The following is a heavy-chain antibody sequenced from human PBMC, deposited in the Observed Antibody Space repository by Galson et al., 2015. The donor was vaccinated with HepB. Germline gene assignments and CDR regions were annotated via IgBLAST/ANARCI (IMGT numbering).Heavy chain of an antibody. V-gene: IGHV1-18*04. Sequence: SVKVSCKASGYTFTGYYMHWVRQAPGQGLEWMGWISAYNGNTNYAQRLQGRVTMTTDTSTSTAYMELRSLRSDDTAVYYCARANGSGWYYYYYYYGMDVWGQGTTVTVSS. J-gene: IGHJ6*02. CDR2: ISAYNGNT. CDR1: GYTFTGYY. D-gene: IGHD6-19*01. CDR3: ARANGSGWYYYYYYYGMDV.